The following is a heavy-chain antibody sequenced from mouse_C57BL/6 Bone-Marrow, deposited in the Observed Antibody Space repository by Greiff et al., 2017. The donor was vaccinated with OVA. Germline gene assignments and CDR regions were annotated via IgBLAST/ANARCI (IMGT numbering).Heavy chain of an antibody. CDR1: GYTFTSYW. CDR2: IYPGSGST. D-gene: IGHD2-4*01. V-gene: IGHV1-55*01. Sequence: VQLQQPGAELVKPGASVKMSCKASGYTFTSYWITWVKQRPGQGLEWIGDIYPGSGSTNYNEKFKSKATLTVDTSSSTAYMQLSSLTSEDSAVYYCARWVYYDYDEGPYFDYWGQGTTLTVSS. J-gene: IGHJ2*01. CDR3: ARWVYYDYDEGPYFDY.